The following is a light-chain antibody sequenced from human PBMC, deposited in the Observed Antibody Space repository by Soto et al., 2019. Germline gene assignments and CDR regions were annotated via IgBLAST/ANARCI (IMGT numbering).Light chain of an antibody. Sequence: PGERATLSCRASQSVSSYLAWYQQKPGPAPRLLISDASNRATGIPARFSGSGSGTDFTLTVSSLEPEDFAVYYCQQRRDWPLTFGGGTKVEI. CDR1: QSVSSY. CDR3: QQRRDWPLT. J-gene: IGKJ4*01. CDR2: DAS. V-gene: IGKV3-11*01.